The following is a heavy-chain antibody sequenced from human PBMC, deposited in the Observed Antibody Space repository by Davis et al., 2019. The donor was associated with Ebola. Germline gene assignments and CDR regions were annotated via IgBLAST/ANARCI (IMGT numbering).Heavy chain of an antibody. D-gene: IGHD6-19*01. CDR1: GFTFSSYS. CDR3: ARDDLAVAGTDVDY. V-gene: IGHV3-21*01. Sequence: PGGSLRLSCAASGFTFSSYSMNWVRQAPGKGLEWVSSISSSSSYIYYADSVKGRFTISRDNAKNSLYLQMNSLRAEDTAVYYCARDDLAVAGTDVDYWGQGTLVTVSS. CDR2: ISSSSSYI. J-gene: IGHJ4*02.